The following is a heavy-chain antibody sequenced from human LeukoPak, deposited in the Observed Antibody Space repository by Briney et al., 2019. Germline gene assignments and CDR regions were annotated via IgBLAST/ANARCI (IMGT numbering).Heavy chain of an antibody. Sequence: GESLKISCKGSGYSFTSCWIGWVRQMPGKGLEWMGSIYPGDSDTRYSPSFQGQVTISADKSISTAYLQWSSLKASDTAMYYCARLPMVRGVLRYFDYWGQGTLVTVSS. J-gene: IGHJ4*02. D-gene: IGHD3-10*01. V-gene: IGHV5-51*01. CDR1: GYSFTSCW. CDR2: IYPGDSDT. CDR3: ARLPMVRGVLRYFDY.